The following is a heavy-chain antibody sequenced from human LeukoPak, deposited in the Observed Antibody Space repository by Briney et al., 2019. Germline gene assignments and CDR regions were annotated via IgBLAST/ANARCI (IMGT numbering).Heavy chain of an antibody. CDR2: ISGYNGNT. CDR3: ARADIRAIASSGWYGFDY. J-gene: IGHJ4*02. CDR1: GYTFTSYG. Sequence: ASVKVSCKASGYTFTSYGISWVRQAPGQGVEWMGWISGYNGNTNYAQKFKGRVTMTTDTSTSTAYMELRSLRSDDTAVYYCARADIRAIASSGWYGFDYWGQGTLVTVSS. D-gene: IGHD6-19*01. V-gene: IGHV1-18*01.